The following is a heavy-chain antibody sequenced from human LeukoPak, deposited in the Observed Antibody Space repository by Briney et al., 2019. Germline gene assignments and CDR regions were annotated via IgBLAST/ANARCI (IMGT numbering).Heavy chain of an antibody. CDR1: GFTFSSYW. V-gene: IGHV3-74*01. D-gene: IGHD2-15*01. CDR2: INSDGSST. Sequence: PGGSLRLSCAASGFTFSSYWMHWVRQAPGKGLVWVSRINSDGSSTSYADSVKGRFTISRDDANNSLYLQMNSLRAEDTAVYYCARDKVQGSEWGSNFDYWGQGTLVTVSS. J-gene: IGHJ4*02. CDR3: ARDKVQGSEWGSNFDY.